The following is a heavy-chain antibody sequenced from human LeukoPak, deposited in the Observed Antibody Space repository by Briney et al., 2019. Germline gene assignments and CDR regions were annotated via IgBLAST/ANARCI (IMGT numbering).Heavy chain of an antibody. Sequence: GGSLRLSCSASGYTFSDAWMGWVRQAPGKGLEWVGRIKSKANGETTHFAAPVKGRFTISRDDSKNTLYLQMNGLKTEDTAVYYCAWGGDYFDFWGRGTLVTVSS. CDR3: AWGGDYFDF. V-gene: IGHV3-15*01. CDR2: IKSKANGETT. D-gene: IGHD3-16*01. CDR1: GYTFSDAW. J-gene: IGHJ4*02.